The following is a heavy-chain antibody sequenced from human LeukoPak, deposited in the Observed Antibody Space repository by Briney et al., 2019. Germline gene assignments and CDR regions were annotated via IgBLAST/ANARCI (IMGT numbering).Heavy chain of an antibody. J-gene: IGHJ6*03. CDR1: GGSINSGGYY. Sequence: SETLSLTCTVSGGSINSGGYYCTWIRQHPGRGLEWIGYIYYSGSTYYNPSLKSRVTMSVDTSKKQFSLKLSSVTAADTAVYYCAREEVTVTAYYYYYMDVWGKGTTVTVSS. CDR3: AREEVTVTAYYYYYMDV. CDR2: IYYSGST. D-gene: IGHD4-11*01. V-gene: IGHV4-31*03.